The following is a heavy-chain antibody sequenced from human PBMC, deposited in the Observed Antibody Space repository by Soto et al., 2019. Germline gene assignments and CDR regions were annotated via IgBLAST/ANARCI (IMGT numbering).Heavy chain of an antibody. V-gene: IGHV4-30-4*01. CDR2: IYYSGST. Sequence: SETLSLTCTVSGGSISSGDYYWSWIRQPPGKGLEWIGYIYYSGSTYYNPSLKSRVTTSVDTSKNQFSLKLSSVTAADTAVYYCARGGSGWYNWFDPWGQGTLVTVSS. D-gene: IGHD6-19*01. CDR1: GGSISSGDYY. J-gene: IGHJ5*02. CDR3: ARGGSGWYNWFDP.